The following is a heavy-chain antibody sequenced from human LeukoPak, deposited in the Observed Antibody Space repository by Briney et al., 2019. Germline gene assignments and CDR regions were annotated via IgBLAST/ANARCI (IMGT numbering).Heavy chain of an antibody. J-gene: IGHJ3*02. D-gene: IGHD1-26*01. CDR2: IYPGDSDT. CDR1: GYSFTSYW. Sequence: KPGESLQISCQGSGYSFTSYWIGWVRQLPGKGLEWMGIIYPGDSDTRYSPSFQGQVTISADKSISTAYLQWSSLKASDTAMYYCARDYGIVGATRGAFDIWGQGTMVTVSS. V-gene: IGHV5-51*01. CDR3: ARDYGIVGATRGAFDI.